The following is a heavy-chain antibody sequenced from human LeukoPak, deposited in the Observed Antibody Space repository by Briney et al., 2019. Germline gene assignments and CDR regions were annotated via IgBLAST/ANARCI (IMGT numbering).Heavy chain of an antibody. CDR2: INPSGGST. J-gene: IGHJ5*02. Sequence: ASVKVSCKASGYTFTSYYMHWVRQAPGQGPEWMGIINPSGGSTSYAQKFQGRVTMTRDMSTSTVYMELSSLRSEDTAVYYCAREVGERDFWSDYIPNTPANWFDPWGQGTLVTVSS. V-gene: IGHV1-46*01. D-gene: IGHD3-3*01. CDR3: AREVGERDFWSDYIPNTPANWFDP. CDR1: GYTFTSYY.